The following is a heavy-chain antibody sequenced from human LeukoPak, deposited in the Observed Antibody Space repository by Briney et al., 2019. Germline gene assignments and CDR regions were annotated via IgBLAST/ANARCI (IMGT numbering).Heavy chain of an antibody. Sequence: GGSLRLSCAASGFSVSSSYMSWVRQAPGKGLEWVSVLYSGGTTYYADSVKGRFTISRDNSKNTLYLQMNSLRAEDTAVYYCARGIVVVIMVLDYWGQGTLVTVSS. J-gene: IGHJ4*02. V-gene: IGHV3-53*05. D-gene: IGHD3-22*01. CDR2: LYSGGTT. CDR3: ARGIVVVIMVLDY. CDR1: GFSVSSSY.